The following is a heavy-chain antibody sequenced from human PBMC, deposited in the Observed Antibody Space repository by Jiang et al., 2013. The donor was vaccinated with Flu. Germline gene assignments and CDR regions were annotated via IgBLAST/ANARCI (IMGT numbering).Heavy chain of an antibody. D-gene: IGHD6-19*01. CDR1: GDSVSSNSAA. V-gene: IGHV6-1*01. J-gene: IGHJ5*02. Sequence: SQTLSLTCAISGDSVSSNSAAWNWIRQSPSRGLQWLGRTYYRSKWYNDYAVSVESRIIINQDTSRNQLSLHLDSVTPDDTAVYYCARAGGGSGWYGNFFDPWGQGTLVTVSS. CDR2: TYYRSKWYN. CDR3: ARAGGGSGWYGNFFDP.